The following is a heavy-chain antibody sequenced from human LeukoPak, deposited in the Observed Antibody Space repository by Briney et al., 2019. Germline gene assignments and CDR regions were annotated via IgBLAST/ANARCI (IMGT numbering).Heavy chain of an antibody. D-gene: IGHD2-2*01. CDR1: GFTFSSYE. CDR3: ARRGNIVVVSAAVDRPFDY. Sequence: PGGSLRLSCAASGFTFSSYEINSVRHAPGKGLEWVSYISSSGSTIYYADSVKGRFTISRDNAKNSVYLQMNSLSAEDTAVYYCARRGNIVVVSAAVDRPFDYWGQGTLVTVSS. V-gene: IGHV3-48*03. J-gene: IGHJ4*02. CDR2: ISSSGSTI.